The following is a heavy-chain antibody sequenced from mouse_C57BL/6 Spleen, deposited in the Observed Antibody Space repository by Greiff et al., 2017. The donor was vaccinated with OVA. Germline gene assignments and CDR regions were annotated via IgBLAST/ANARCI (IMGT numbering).Heavy chain of an antibody. Sequence: VQLQESGTELVKPGASVKVFCKASGYAFSCSRMNWVKQRPGKGLEWIGRIYPGDGDTNYNGKFKGKATLTADKSSSTAYMQLSSLTSEDSAVYFCARGHEYFDVWGTGTTVTVSS. D-gene: IGHD3-1*01. CDR3: ARGHEYFDV. CDR1: GYAFSCSR. CDR2: IYPGDGDT. J-gene: IGHJ1*03. V-gene: IGHV1-82*01.